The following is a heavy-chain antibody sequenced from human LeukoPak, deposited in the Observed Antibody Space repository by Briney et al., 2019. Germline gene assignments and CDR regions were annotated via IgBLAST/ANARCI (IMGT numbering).Heavy chain of an antibody. D-gene: IGHD5-18*01. CDR2: IIPIFGTA. V-gene: IGHV1-69*13. Sequence: SSVPVSCQASRGTLGRYVISWVRQAPGQALEWMGGIIPIFGTAHYVQKFQGRLTITADESTSTVYMEMSSLRSEDTAMYYCAKEGDTALVTGYFDLWGRGTLVTVSA. J-gene: IGHJ2*01. CDR1: RGTLGRYV. CDR3: AKEGDTALVTGYFDL.